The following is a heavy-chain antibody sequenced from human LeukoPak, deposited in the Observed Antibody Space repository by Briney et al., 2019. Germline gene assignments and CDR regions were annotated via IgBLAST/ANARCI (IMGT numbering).Heavy chain of an antibody. J-gene: IGHJ4*02. Sequence: GGSLRLXCAASGFTFSSYAMSWVRQAPGKGLEWVPAISGSGGSTYYADSVKGRFTISRDSSKSTLYLQMNSLRAEDTAVYYCAKRDVYCSSTSCPDYWGQGTLVTVSS. V-gene: IGHV3-23*01. D-gene: IGHD2-2*01. CDR2: ISGSGGST. CDR1: GFTFSSYA. CDR3: AKRDVYCSSTSCPDY.